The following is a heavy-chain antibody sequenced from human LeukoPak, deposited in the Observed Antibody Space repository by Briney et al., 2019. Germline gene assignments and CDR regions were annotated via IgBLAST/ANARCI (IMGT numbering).Heavy chain of an antibody. CDR2: IWYDGSNK. J-gene: IGHJ3*02. CDR1: GIIFSDSG. V-gene: IGHV3-33*06. Sequence: PGGSLRLSCVASGIIFSDSGMHWVRQAPGKGLEWMAIIWYDGSNKYYADSVKGRFTISRDNSQNTMYLQMNSLRAEDTAVYYCAKATCSGANCFSNSRDAFDMWGQGTMVTVSS. CDR3: AKATCSGANCFSNSRDAFDM. D-gene: IGHD2-15*01.